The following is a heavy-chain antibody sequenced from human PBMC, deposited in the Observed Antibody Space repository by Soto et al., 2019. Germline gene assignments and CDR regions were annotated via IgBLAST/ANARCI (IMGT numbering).Heavy chain of an antibody. Sequence: SGPTLVNPTQTLTLTCTFSGFSLSTSGVGVGWIRQPPGKALEWLALIYWDDDKRYSPSLKSRLTITKDTSKNQVVLTMTNMDPVDTATYYCAHVAYYGSGSYYIHDYWGQGTLVTVSS. CDR2: IYWDDDK. CDR1: GFSLSTSGVG. V-gene: IGHV2-5*02. J-gene: IGHJ4*02. D-gene: IGHD3-10*01. CDR3: AHVAYYGSGSYYIHDY.